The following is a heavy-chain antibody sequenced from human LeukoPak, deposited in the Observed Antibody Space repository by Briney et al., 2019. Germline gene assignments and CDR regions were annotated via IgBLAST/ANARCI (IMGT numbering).Heavy chain of an antibody. CDR2: IYYSGST. D-gene: IGHD3-22*01. Sequence: SETLSLTCTASGGSISSYYWSWIRQPPGKGLEWIGYIYYSGSTNYNPSLKSRVTISVDTSKNQFSLKLSSVTAADTAVYYCARHQLDYYDSSGYYFGTFDYWGQGTLVTVSS. CDR3: ARHQLDYYDSSGYYFGTFDY. CDR1: GGSISSYY. V-gene: IGHV4-59*08. J-gene: IGHJ4*02.